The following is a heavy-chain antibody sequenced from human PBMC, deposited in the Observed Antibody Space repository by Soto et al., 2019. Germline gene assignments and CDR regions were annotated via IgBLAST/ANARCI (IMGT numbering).Heavy chain of an antibody. J-gene: IGHJ6*02. Sequence: SSVKVSCKASGGTFSSYAISWVRQAPGQGLEWMGGIIPIFGTANYAQKFQGRVTITADESTSTAYMELSSLRSEDTAVSYSERDIPRTVDYGYGRKVLCQGITGTVS. CDR3: ERDIPRTVDYGYGRKV. CDR2: IIPIFGTA. D-gene: IGHD4-17*01. CDR1: GGTFSSYA. V-gene: IGHV1-69*13.